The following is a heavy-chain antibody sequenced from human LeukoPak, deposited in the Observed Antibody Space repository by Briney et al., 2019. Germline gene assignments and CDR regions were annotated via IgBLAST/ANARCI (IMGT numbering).Heavy chain of an antibody. CDR3: ASSLVG. D-gene: IGHD2-8*02. J-gene: IGHJ4*02. Sequence: GGSLRLSCAASRFTFSSYWMTLVRQARGKGMEWVASIKQDGSEKYYVDSVKGRFTISRDNAKNSLHLQMNSLRAEDTAVYYCASSLVGWGQGTLVTVSS. V-gene: IGHV3-7*01. CDR1: RFTFSSYW. CDR2: IKQDGSEK.